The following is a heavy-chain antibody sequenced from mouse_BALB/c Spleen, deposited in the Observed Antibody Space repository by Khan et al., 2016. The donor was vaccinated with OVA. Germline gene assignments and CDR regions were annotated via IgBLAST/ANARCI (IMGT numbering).Heavy chain of an antibody. CDR2: IYPGSGST. D-gene: IGHD4-1*01. J-gene: IGHJ2*01. V-gene: IGHV1-55*01. CDR3: ARSTGLDYCDY. CDR1: GYNFTSYW. Sequence: QVQLQQPGAELVKPGTSVKLSCKASGYNFTSYWINWVKLRPGQGLEWIGDIYPGSGSTNYNEKFKSKATLTVDTSSSTAYMQLSSLASEDSALYYCARSTGLDYCDYWGQGTTLTVSS.